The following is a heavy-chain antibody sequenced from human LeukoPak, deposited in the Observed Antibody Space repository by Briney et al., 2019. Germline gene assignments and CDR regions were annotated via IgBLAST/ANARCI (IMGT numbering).Heavy chain of an antibody. CDR3: ARHIQIAFRVFRLGWIDP. V-gene: IGHV4-38-2*02. D-gene: IGHD3-3*02. Sequence: SETLSLTCTVSGYSIRSGFYWGWIRQPPGKGLEWIGNIYHSGITYYTPSLKSRVTMSVDTSKNQFSLKLSSVTAADTAVYYCARHIQIAFRVFRLGWIDPWGQGTLVTVSS. CDR2: IYHSGIT. J-gene: IGHJ5*02. CDR1: GYSIRSGFY.